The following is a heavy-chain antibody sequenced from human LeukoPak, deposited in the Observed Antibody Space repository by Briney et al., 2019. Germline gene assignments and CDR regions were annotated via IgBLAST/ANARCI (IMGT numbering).Heavy chain of an antibody. Sequence: SGTLSLTCAVSGDSITNSHWWSWVRQPPGKGLEWIGVIYLSGDTDYNPSLKSRVTISIDKSENQFSLKLTYVTAADTAVYYCAKDPHTGIAPGYWGQGTLVTVST. CDR3: AKDPHTGIAPGY. CDR1: GDSITNSHW. J-gene: IGHJ4*02. D-gene: IGHD5-18*01. V-gene: IGHV4-4*02. CDR2: IYLSGDT.